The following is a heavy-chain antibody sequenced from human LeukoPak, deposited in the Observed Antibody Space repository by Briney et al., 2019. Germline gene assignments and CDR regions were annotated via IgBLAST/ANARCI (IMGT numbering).Heavy chain of an antibody. CDR2: ISNSGDT. CDR3: ARAPGSGGSD. CDR1: GYLISSGYY. D-gene: IGHD6-19*01. J-gene: IGHJ4*02. V-gene: IGHV4-38-2*02. Sequence: SETLSLTCTVSGYLISSGYYWGWVRQPPGEGLEWIASISNSGDTYYKSSLKSRLTLSMDTLKNQFSLKLSSVTAADTALYYCARAPGSGGSDWGRGTLVTVSS.